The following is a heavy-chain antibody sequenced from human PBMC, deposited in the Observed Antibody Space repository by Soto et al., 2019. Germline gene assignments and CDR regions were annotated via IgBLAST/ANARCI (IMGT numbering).Heavy chain of an antibody. CDR3: VRDRWTTLRMDV. J-gene: IGHJ6*02. CDR2: ILYSEKN. D-gene: IGHD3-16*01. V-gene: IGHV4-31*03. CDR1: GASITSGGSY. Sequence: SETLSLTCSVSGASITSGGSYWTWIRQHPGKGLEWMGNILYSEKNYYNPSLKSRVTISLDTSKNQFSLKVNSVTAADTAVYYCVRDRWTTLRMDVWGQGTTVTVSS.